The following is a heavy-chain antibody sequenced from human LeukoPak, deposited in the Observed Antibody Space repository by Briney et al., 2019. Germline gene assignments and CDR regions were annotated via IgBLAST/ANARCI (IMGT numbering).Heavy chain of an antibody. J-gene: IGHJ6*02. V-gene: IGHV3-64*01. D-gene: IGHD4-4*01. CDR3: ARAKGMTTVTPYYGMDV. CDR2: ISSNGGST. Sequence: PGGSLRLSCAASGFTFSSYAMHWVRQAPGKGLEYVSAISSNGGSTYYANSVKGRFTISRDNSKNTLYLQMGSLRAEDMAVYYCARAKGMTTVTPYYGMDVWGQGTTVTVSS. CDR1: GFTFSSYA.